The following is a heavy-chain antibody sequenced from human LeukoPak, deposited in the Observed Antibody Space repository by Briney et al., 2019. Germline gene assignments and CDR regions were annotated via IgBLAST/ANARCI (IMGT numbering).Heavy chain of an antibody. D-gene: IGHD4-11*01. CDR3: TRGGENDFSDY. CDR1: GFTFSDYY. Sequence: PGGSLRLSCAASGFTFSDYYMSWIRQAPGKGLEWVSYISSSSSYTNYADSVKGRFTISRDNAKNTLDLQMNSLRADDTAVYYCTRGGENDFSDYWGQGALVTVSS. V-gene: IGHV3-11*06. CDR2: ISSSSSYT. J-gene: IGHJ4*02.